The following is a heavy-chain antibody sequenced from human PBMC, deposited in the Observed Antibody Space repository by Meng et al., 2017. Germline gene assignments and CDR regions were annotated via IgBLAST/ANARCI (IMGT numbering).Heavy chain of an antibody. Sequence: QVQLLQSGAEMKKPGSSVKVSCKASGGTFSSYAISWVRQAPGQGLEWMGGIIPIFGTANYAQKFQGRVTITADESTSTAYMELSSLRSEDTAVYYCARERLDYYDSSGYYLGGFDYWGQGTLVTVSS. CDR2: IIPIFGTA. D-gene: IGHD3-22*01. V-gene: IGHV1-69*01. CDR3: ARERLDYYDSSGYYLGGFDY. CDR1: GGTFSSYA. J-gene: IGHJ4*02.